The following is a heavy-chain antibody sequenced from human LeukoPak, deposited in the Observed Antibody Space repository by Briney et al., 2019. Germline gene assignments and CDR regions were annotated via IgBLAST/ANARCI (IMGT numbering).Heavy chain of an antibody. CDR1: GYTFTGYY. J-gene: IGHJ4*02. CDR3: ARAARITIFEVVIITLDY. CDR2: INPNSGGT. Sequence: ASVKVSCKASGYTFTGYYMHWVRQAPGQGLEWMGWINPNSGGTNYAQKFQGRVTMTRDTSISTAYMELSRLRSDDTAVYYCARAARITIFEVVIITLDYWGQGTLVTVSS. D-gene: IGHD3-3*01. V-gene: IGHV1-2*02.